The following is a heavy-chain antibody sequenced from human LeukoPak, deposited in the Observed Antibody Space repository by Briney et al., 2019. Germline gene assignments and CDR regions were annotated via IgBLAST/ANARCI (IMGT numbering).Heavy chain of an antibody. D-gene: IGHD3-10*01. V-gene: IGHV3-30-3*01. Sequence: GGSLRLSCAASGFTFSSYAMHWVRQAPGKGLEWVAVISYDGSNKYYADSVRGRFTISRDNSKNTLYLQMNSLRAEDTAVYYCARANWFGEFIYYYYYGMDVWGQGTTVTVSS. CDR2: ISYDGSNK. J-gene: IGHJ6*02. CDR1: GFTFSSYA. CDR3: ARANWFGEFIYYYYYGMDV.